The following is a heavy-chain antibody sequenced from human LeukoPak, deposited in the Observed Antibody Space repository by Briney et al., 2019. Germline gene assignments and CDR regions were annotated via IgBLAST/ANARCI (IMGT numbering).Heavy chain of an antibody. Sequence: PSETLSLTCTVSGGSISSYYWSWIRQPPGKGLEWNGYIYYSGSTNYNPSLKGRVTISVDTSKNQFSLKLSSVTAADTAVYYCARDQSSYGMDVWGQGTTVTVSS. D-gene: IGHD3-10*01. J-gene: IGHJ6*02. CDR2: IYYSGST. CDR3: ARDQSSYGMDV. CDR1: GGSISSYY. V-gene: IGHV4-59*01.